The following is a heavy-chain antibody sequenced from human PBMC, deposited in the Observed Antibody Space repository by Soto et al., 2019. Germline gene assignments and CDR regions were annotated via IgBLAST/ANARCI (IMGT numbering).Heavy chain of an antibody. CDR1: QYSLGSFA. CDR3: SRTFDTIIYYFYY. CDR2: ISFDGNSL. D-gene: IGHD3-16*01. J-gene: IGHJ4*02. Sequence: RGSLRLSCAASQYSLGSFARHWIRQSPGKGLEWVAVISFDGNSLHYADSVRDRFTISRDNSKNTLYLQMNNMRTEDKADYYCSRTFDTIIYYFYYWGQGTVVTVSS. V-gene: IGHV3-30-3*01.